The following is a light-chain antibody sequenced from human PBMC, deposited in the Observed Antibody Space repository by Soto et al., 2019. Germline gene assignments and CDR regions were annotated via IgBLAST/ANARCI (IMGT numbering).Light chain of an antibody. CDR3: SSYTSSSVV. V-gene: IGLV2-14*01. CDR1: SSDVGGYNY. J-gene: IGLJ2*01. CDR2: DVS. Sequence: QSALTQPDSVSGSPGQSITISCTGTSSDVGGYNYVSWYQQHPGKAPKLMIYDVSNRPSGVSNRFSGSKSGNTASLTISGLQAEDEADYYCSSYTSSSVVFGGGTKLTVL.